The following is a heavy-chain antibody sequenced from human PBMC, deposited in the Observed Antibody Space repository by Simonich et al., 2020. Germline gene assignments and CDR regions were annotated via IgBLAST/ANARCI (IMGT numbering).Heavy chain of an antibody. CDR2: IPYNGSNK. D-gene: IGHD2-21*02. J-gene: IGHJ4*02. Sequence: QVQLVESGGGVVQPGRSLRLSCAASGFTFSSYAMHWVRQATGKGLEWGEVIPYNGSNKYSADSEKGRFTISRDNSKNTLYLQMNSLRAEDTAVYYCARDGERYCGGDCYSYFDYWGQGTLVTVSS. CDR1: GFTFSSYA. V-gene: IGHV3-30*07. CDR3: ARDGERYCGGDCYSYFDY.